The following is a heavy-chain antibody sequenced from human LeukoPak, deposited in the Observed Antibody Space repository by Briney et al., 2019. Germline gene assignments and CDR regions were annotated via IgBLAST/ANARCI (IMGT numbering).Heavy chain of an antibody. CDR3: AQKGGTDH. CDR2: IKLDGSEK. V-gene: IGHV3-7*01. Sequence: PGGSLRLSCVASGFTFGKYWMSWVRQAPGKGLEWVANIKLDGSEKNYVDSVKGRFTISRDNAKNSLYLQMSSLRDEDTAVYYCAQKGGTDHWGQGTLVTVSS. CDR1: GFTFGKYW. J-gene: IGHJ4*02. D-gene: IGHD2-15*01.